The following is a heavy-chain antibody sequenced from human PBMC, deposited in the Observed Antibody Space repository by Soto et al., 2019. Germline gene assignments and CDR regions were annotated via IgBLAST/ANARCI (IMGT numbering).Heavy chain of an antibody. CDR3: ARGFAGATDAFDI. V-gene: IGHV4-30-4*01. CDR1: GGSISSGDYY. J-gene: IGHJ3*02. D-gene: IGHD3-16*01. Sequence: SETLSLTRTVSGGSISSGDYYWSWIRQPPGKGLEWIGYIYYSGSTYYNPSLKSRVTISVDTSKNQFSLKLSSVTAADTAVYYCARGFAGATDAFDIWGQGTMVTVSS. CDR2: IYYSGST.